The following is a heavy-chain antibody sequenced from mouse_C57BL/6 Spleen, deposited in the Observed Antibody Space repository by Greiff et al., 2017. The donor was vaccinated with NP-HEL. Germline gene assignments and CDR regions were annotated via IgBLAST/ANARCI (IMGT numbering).Heavy chain of an antibody. CDR3: ARGDGSSPAWFAY. V-gene: IGHV8-12*01. CDR2: IYWDDDK. Sequence: QVQLKESGPGILQSSQTLSLTCSFSGFSLSTSGMGVSWLRQPSGKGLEWLAHIYWDDDKRYNPSLKSRLTISKDTSRNQVFLKITSVDTADTATYYCARGDGSSPAWFAYWGQGTLVTVSA. J-gene: IGHJ3*01. CDR1: GFSLSTSGMG. D-gene: IGHD1-1*01.